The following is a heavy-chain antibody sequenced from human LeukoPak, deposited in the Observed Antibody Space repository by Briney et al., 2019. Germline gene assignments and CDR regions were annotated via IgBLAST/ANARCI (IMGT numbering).Heavy chain of an antibody. CDR3: AKDQMLAIFGVVMVPEGAPDY. Sequence: GSLRLSCAASGLTFSSYALSWVRQAPGKGLEWVSAISGRGGSTYYADSVKGRFTLSRDNSKNTLYLQMNSLRAEDTAVYYCAKDQMLAIFGVVMVPEGAPDYWGQGTLVTVSS. CDR1: GLTFSSYA. D-gene: IGHD3-3*01. V-gene: IGHV3-23*01. J-gene: IGHJ4*02. CDR2: ISGRGGST.